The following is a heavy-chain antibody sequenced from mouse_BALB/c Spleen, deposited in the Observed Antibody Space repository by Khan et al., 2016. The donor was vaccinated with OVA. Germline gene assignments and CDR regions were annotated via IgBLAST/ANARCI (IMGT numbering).Heavy chain of an antibody. D-gene: IGHD2-10*02. CDR1: GYSFTDYN. CDR3: ARMEEYGTCYGYFDV. J-gene: IGHJ1*01. V-gene: IGHV1S135*01. Sequence: QLKQSGPELVKPGASVKVSCKASGYSFTDYNMYWVKQSHGKSLEWIGYIDPYNGGTSYNQKFKGKATLTVDKSSSTAFMHLNSLTSEDSAVYYGARMEEYGTCYGYFDVWGAGTTVTVSS. CDR2: IDPYNGGT.